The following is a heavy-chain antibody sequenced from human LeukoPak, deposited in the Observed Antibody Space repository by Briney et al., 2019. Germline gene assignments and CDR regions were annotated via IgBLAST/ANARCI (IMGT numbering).Heavy chain of an antibody. CDR2: ISPENGDT. CDR3: ARVFGYYYFYMDV. D-gene: IGHD3/OR15-3a*01. CDR1: GYTFVNFG. V-gene: IGHV1-18*01. J-gene: IGHJ6*03. Sequence: ASVKVSCKASGYTFVNFGLIWVRQATGQGLEWMGWISPENGDTNYAQTFQDRVTMTTDTSTNTAYMELRSLTSDDTAVYFCARVFGYYYFYMDVWGEGTTVIISS.